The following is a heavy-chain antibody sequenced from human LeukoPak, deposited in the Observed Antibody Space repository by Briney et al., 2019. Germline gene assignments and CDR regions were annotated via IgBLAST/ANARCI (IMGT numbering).Heavy chain of an antibody. D-gene: IGHD6-13*01. V-gene: IGHV3-7*01. J-gene: IGHJ4*02. CDR2: IKYDGSEK. Sequence: PGXSLRLSCAASGFTLSSYWMSWVRQARGKGVEWVANIKYDGSEKEYVDSVKGGFTIYRENDKKSLYLQMNSLRAEDTAVYYCARDIAPAGLFFDYWGQGTLVTVSS. CDR1: GFTLSSYW. CDR3: ARDIAPAGLFFDY.